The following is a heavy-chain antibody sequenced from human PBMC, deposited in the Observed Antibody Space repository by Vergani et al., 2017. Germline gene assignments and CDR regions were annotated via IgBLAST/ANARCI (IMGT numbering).Heavy chain of an antibody. CDR1: GYTFTGYY. Sequence: QVQLVQSGAEVKKPGASVKVSCKASGYTFTGYYMHWVRQAPGQGLEWMGWINPNSGGTNYAQKFQGRVTMTRDTSISTAYMELSRLRSDDTAVYYWARDRGVVTAIRQYFQHWGQGTLVTVSS. CDR2: INPNSGGT. D-gene: IGHD2-21*02. V-gene: IGHV1-2*02. J-gene: IGHJ1*01. CDR3: ARDRGVVTAIRQYFQH.